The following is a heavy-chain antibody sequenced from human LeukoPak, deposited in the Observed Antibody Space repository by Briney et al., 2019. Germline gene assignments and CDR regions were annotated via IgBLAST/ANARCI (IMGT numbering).Heavy chain of an antibody. J-gene: IGHJ4*02. CDR1: GFTFSPHA. CDR3: AKVAVAGTKVPYYFDY. V-gene: IGHV3-30-3*01. D-gene: IGHD6-19*01. CDR2: ISSDGSDK. Sequence: QTGGSLRLSCAASGFTFSPHAMHWVRQAPGKGLKWVAVISSDGSDKYYADSVKGRFTISRDNSKNTLYLQMNSLRAEDTAVYYCAKVAVAGTKVPYYFDYWGQGTLVTVSS.